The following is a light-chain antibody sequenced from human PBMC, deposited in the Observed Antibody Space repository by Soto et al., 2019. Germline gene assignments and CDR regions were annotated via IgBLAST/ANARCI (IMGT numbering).Light chain of an antibody. CDR1: SSDVGGYNS. CDR3: CSYTRGSTLYV. CDR2: DVS. J-gene: IGLJ1*01. V-gene: IGLV2-14*01. Sequence: QSALTQPASVSGSPGQSITISCTGTSSDVGGYNSVSWYQQHPGKAPKLMIFDVSSRPSGVSNRFSGSKSGNTASLTISGLQAEDEADYYCCSYTRGSTLYVFGTGTKVTV.